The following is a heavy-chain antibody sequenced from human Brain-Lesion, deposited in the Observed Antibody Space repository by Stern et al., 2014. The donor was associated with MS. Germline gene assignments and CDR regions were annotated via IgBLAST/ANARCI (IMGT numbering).Heavy chain of an antibody. CDR2: LNPNTGGT. CDR3: ARDQRGITIFGVVTDYYYLGMDV. J-gene: IGHJ6*02. D-gene: IGHD3-3*01. CDR1: GYIFTGYY. V-gene: IGHV1-2*02. Sequence: QVQLVQSGAEVKKPGASVKVSCKTSGYIFTGYYIHWVRQAPGQGLEWMAWLNPNTGGTTYAQKFQGRVTMSRDTSISTAYVELSSLTSDDTAVYYCARDQRGITIFGVVTDYYYLGMDVWGQGTTVTVSS.